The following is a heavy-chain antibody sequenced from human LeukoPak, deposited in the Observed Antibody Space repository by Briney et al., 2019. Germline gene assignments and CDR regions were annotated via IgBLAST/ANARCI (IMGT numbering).Heavy chain of an antibody. J-gene: IGHJ6*02. CDR3: ARGDSSGWIYYYGMDV. CDR1: GFSFTTYA. V-gene: IGHV3-30*01. D-gene: IGHD6-19*01. Sequence: GKSLRLSCAASGFSFTTYAIHWVRQPPGKGLEWVAGISFDGTKNYYADSVKGRFSISRDNSRDTLYLQMTSVRPDDTAVYYCARGDSSGWIYYYGMDVWGQGTLVTVSS. CDR2: ISFDGTKN.